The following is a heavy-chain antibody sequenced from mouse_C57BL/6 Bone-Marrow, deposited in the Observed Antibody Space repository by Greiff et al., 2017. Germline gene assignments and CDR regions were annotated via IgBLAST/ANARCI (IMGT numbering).Heavy chain of an antibody. J-gene: IGHJ1*03. CDR3: ARPELRHYDCYFDG. D-gene: IGHD2-4*01. CDR2: IFPGSGST. Sequence: VQLLESGPELVKPGASVKMSCKASGYTFTDYYMHWVKQRPGHGLEWIGWIFPGSGSTYYNEKFKGKAILTVDKSSSTAYMLLRSLTSEYSAVYCCARPELRHYDCYFDGWGTGTTVTVSS. V-gene: IGHV1-75*01. CDR1: GYTFTDYY.